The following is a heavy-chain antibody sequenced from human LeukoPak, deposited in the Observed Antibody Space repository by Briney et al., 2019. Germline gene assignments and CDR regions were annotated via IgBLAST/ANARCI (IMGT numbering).Heavy chain of an antibody. CDR2: INSDGSST. CDR3: ASRGSSSWYSFQH. J-gene: IGHJ1*01. Sequence: PGGSLRLSCAASGFTFSSYWMHWVRQAPGKGLVWVSRINSDGSSTSYADSVKGRFTISRDNAKNTLYLQMNRLRAEDTAVYYCASRGSSSWYSFQHWGQGTLVTVSS. CDR1: GFTFSSYW. D-gene: IGHD6-13*01. V-gene: IGHV3-74*01.